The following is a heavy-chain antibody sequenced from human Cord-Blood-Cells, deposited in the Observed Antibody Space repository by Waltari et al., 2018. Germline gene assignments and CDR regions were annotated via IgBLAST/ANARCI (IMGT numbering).Heavy chain of an antibody. D-gene: IGHD6-13*01. J-gene: IGHJ4*02. CDR1: GGSFSGYY. Sequence: QVQLQQWGAGLLKPSETLSLTCAVYGGSFSGYYWSWSRQPPGKGLEWIGEINHSGSTNYNPSLKSRVTISVDTSKNQFSLKLSSVTAADTAVYYCASARIAAAGTFDYWGQGTLVTVSS. CDR2: INHSGST. CDR3: ASARIAAAGTFDY. V-gene: IGHV4-34*01.